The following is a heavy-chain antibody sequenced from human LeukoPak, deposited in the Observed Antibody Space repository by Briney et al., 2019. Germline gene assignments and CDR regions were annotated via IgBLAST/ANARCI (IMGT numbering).Heavy chain of an antibody. CDR3: ARENYDILTGYYVRYYYYYMDV. D-gene: IGHD3-9*01. J-gene: IGHJ6*03. CDR2: IIPIFGTA. Sequence: ASVKVSCKASGGTFSSYAISWVRQAPGQGLEWMGGIIPIFGTANYAQKFQGRVTITTDESTSTAYMELSSLRSEDTAEYYCARENYDILTGYYVRYYYYYMDVWGKGTTVTVSS. CDR1: GGTFSSYA. V-gene: IGHV1-69*05.